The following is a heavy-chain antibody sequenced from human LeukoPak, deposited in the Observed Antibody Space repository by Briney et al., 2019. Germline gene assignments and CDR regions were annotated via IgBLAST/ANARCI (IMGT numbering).Heavy chain of an antibody. Sequence: LPGGSLRLSCTASGFTLSSYAMSWVRQAPGKGLEWLSTLTSSGGAAYYADSVKGRFTISRDTSQNTLYLQMNSLSAADTAVYYCARPPSMTMLVVDYWGQGVLVTVSS. CDR3: ARPPSMTMLVVDY. J-gene: IGHJ4*02. CDR1: GFTLSSYA. CDR2: LTSSGGAA. V-gene: IGHV3-23*01. D-gene: IGHD6-13*01.